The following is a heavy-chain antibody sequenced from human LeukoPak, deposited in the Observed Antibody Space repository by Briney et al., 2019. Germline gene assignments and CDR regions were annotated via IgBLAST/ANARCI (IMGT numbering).Heavy chain of an antibody. D-gene: IGHD1-26*01. V-gene: IGHV4-34*01. Sequence: SETLSLTCAVYGVSFSGFYWSWIRQPPGKGLEWIGEINHSGSTNYNPSLKSRVTISVDTSKNQFSLKLSSVTAADTAVYYCAGPSRGSYGRRDDAFDIWGQGTMVTVSS. CDR3: AGPSRGSYGRRDDAFDI. CDR1: GVSFSGFY. J-gene: IGHJ3*02. CDR2: INHSGST.